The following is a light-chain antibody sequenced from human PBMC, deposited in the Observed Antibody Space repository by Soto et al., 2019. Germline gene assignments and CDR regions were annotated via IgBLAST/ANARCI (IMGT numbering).Light chain of an antibody. J-gene: IGKJ2*01. CDR2: AAS. CDR3: QQSYSNPRT. Sequence: DIQLTQSPSSLSASVGDRVTITCRASHRLNYYLNWYQQKPGKAPKLLIYAASALQSGVPSRFSGSASGTDFTLTISSLQPEDFATYYFQQSYSNPRTFGQGTKREIK. V-gene: IGKV1-39*01. CDR1: HRLNYY.